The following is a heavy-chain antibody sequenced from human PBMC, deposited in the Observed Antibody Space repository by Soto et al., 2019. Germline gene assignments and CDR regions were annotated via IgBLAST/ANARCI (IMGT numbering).Heavy chain of an antibody. CDR3: AHPRGYGVFDAYDI. CDR1: GFTFSTYA. D-gene: IGHD1-1*01. V-gene: IGHV3-23*01. CDR2: ISASGDST. J-gene: IGHJ3*02. Sequence: PGGSLRLSCAASGFTFSTYAMSWVRQAPGKGLEWVSAISASGDSTYSADSVKGRFTISRDNSMNALYLQMSGLRIEDTAVYYCAHPRGYGVFDAYDIWGQGTMVTVSS.